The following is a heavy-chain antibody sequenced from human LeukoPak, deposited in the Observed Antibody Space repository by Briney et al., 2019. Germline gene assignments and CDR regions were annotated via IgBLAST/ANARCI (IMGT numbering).Heavy chain of an antibody. V-gene: IGHV3-64*04. Sequence: PGGSLRLSCSASGFSFSSYAMHWVRQAPGEGLEYVSAISANGVSTYYANSVKGRFTISRDNAKNSLYLQMNSLRAEDTAVYYCARVNTVPYALGYYYYMDVWGKGTTVTVSS. CDR1: GFSFSSYA. CDR2: ISANGVST. CDR3: ARVNTVPYALGYYYYMDV. D-gene: IGHD4-17*01. J-gene: IGHJ6*03.